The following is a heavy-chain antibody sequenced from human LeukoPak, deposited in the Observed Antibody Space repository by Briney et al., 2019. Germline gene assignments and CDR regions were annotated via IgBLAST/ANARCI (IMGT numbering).Heavy chain of an antibody. Sequence: GGSLRLSCAASGFTFNDCYMNWIRQAPGKGLEWVSYISSSGSTRYYADSLKGRFTISRDNAGNSLYLQMDSLRADDTAVYYCARVRSRMVRGIDALDLWGQGTMVTVSS. CDR1: GFTFNDCY. V-gene: IGHV3-11*01. J-gene: IGHJ3*01. CDR2: ISSSGSTR. D-gene: IGHD3-10*01. CDR3: ARVRSRMVRGIDALDL.